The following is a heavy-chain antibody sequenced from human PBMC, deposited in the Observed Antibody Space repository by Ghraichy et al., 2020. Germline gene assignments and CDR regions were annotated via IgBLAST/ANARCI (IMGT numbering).Heavy chain of an antibody. J-gene: IGHJ4*02. V-gene: IGHV4-59*01. Sequence: SETLSLTCNVYGGSLRSYYWSWIRQPPGKGLEWIGTIYYSGSTNYSASLKSRVTMSVDTSKNQFSLKLSSVGAADTALYYCARWNYHGNNGYKRFDYWGQGTLVTVSS. CDR2: IYYSGST. CDR1: GGSLRSYY. CDR3: ARWNYHGNNGYKRFDY. D-gene: IGHD3-22*01.